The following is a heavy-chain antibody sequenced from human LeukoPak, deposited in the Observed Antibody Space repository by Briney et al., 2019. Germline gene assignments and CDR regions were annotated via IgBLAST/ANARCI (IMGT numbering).Heavy chain of an antibody. J-gene: IGHJ4*02. Sequence: SETLSLTCSVSGGSINNVVYYWDWIRQPPGKALEWIGDIYRTGTTYYNPSFESRVTISADTSNNQVSLKMNAVTAADTAVYYCARRRGSSSGGPFDYWGRGTLVIVPS. D-gene: IGHD6-25*01. CDR3: ARRRGSSSGGPFDY. V-gene: IGHV4-39*01. CDR1: GGSINNVVYY. CDR2: IYRTGTT.